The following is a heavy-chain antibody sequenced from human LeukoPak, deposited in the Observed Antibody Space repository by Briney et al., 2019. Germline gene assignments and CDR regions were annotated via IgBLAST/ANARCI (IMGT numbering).Heavy chain of an antibody. J-gene: IGHJ6*03. CDR2: INPNSGGT. CDR3: ARDLESYDFWSGRYYYYYMDV. D-gene: IGHD3-3*01. CDR1: GYTFTGYY. V-gene: IGHV1-2*02. Sequence: ASVKVSCKASGYTFTGYYMHWVRQAPGQGLEWMGWINPNSGGTNYAQKFQGRVTMTRDTSISTAYMELSRLRSDDTAVYCCARDLESYDFWSGRYYYYYMDVWGKGTTVTVS.